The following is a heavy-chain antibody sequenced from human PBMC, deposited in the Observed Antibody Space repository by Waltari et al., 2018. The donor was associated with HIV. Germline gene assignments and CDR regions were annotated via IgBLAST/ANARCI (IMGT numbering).Heavy chain of an antibody. CDR3: ARDYSGTYADFDY. V-gene: IGHV3-48*01. CDR1: GFTFSRYS. D-gene: IGHD1-26*01. J-gene: IGHJ4*02. CDR2: ISSSGSTI. Sequence: EVQLVESGGGLVQPGGSLRLSCAASGFTFSRYSMNWVRQAPGKGREGVSYISSSGSTIYYADSVMGRFTISRDNAKNSLYLQLNSLRAEDTAVYYCARDYSGTYADFDYWGQGTLVTVSS.